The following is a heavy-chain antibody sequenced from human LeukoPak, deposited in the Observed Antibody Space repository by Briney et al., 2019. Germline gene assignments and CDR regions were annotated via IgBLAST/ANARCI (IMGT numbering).Heavy chain of an antibody. J-gene: IGHJ5*02. D-gene: IGHD3-10*01. CDR3: ARLPYYYGSGSYYKGWFDP. CDR2: IYPGDSDT. Sequence: GESLKISCKGSGYSFTSYWLGWVRQMPGKGLEWMGIIYPGDSDTRYSPSFQGQVAISADKSISTAYLQWSSLKASDTAMYYCARLPYYYGSGSYYKGWFDPWGQGTLVTVSS. V-gene: IGHV5-51*01. CDR1: GYSFTSYW.